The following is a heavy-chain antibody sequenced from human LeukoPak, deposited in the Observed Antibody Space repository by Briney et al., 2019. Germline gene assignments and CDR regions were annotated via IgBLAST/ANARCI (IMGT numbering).Heavy chain of an antibody. D-gene: IGHD2-21*01. CDR3: ARLAGGYYYYMDV. J-gene: IGHJ6*03. CDR1: GFTFSSYE. V-gene: IGHV3-48*03. Sequence: GGSLRLSCAASGFTFSSYEMNWVRQAPGKGLEWVSYISSSGSTIYYADSVKGRFTISRDNAKNSLYLQMNSLRAEDTAVYYCARLAGGYYYYMDVWGKGTTVIVSS. CDR2: ISSSGSTI.